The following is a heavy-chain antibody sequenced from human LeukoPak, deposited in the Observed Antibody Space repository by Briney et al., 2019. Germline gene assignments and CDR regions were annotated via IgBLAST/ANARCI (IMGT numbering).Heavy chain of an antibody. CDR1: GFIFSSYA. V-gene: IGHV3-64*04. D-gene: IGHD2-2*01. J-gene: IGHJ4*02. CDR3: ARDSRSVVVPAAIRANFDY. CDR2: VSSNGGNT. Sequence: GGSLRLSCSASGFIFSSYAIHWVRQAPGKGLEYVSGVSSNGGNTYYADSVKGRFTISRDNSKNTLYLQMNSLRAEDTAVYYCARDSRSVVVPAAIRANFDYWGQGTLVTVSS.